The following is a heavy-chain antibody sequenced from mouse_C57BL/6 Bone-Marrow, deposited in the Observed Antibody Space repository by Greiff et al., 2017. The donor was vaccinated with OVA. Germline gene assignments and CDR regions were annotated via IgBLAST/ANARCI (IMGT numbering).Heavy chain of an antibody. V-gene: IGHV5-12*01. Sequence: EVQGVESGGGLVQPGGSLKLSCAASGFTFSDYYMYWVRQTPEKRLEWVAYISNGGGSTYYPDTVKGRFTISRDNAKNTLYLQMSRLKSEDTAMYYCARLYGSTDWYFDVWGTGTTVTVSS. CDR1: GFTFSDYY. D-gene: IGHD1-1*01. CDR2: ISNGGGST. CDR3: ARLYGSTDWYFDV. J-gene: IGHJ1*03.